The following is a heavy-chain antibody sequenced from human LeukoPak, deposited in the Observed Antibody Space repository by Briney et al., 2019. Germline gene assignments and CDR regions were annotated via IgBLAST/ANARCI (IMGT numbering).Heavy chain of an antibody. J-gene: IGHJ4*02. CDR3: TRLGARPFRIAAAGTGFDY. CDR2: IRSKPYGGTT. Sequence: PGGSLTLSCTASGFTLGDYAMNWVRQAPGKGLEWVGFIRSKPYGGTTEYAASVKGRFTISRDDSKSIAYLQMNSLKTEDTAVYYCTRLGARPFRIAAAGTGFDYWGQGTLVTVSS. CDR1: GFTLGDYA. V-gene: IGHV3-49*04. D-gene: IGHD6-13*01.